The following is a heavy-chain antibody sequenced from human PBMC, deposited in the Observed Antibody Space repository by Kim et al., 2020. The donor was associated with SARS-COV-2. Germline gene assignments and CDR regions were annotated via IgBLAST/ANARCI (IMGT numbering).Heavy chain of an antibody. CDR1: GFTFSSYG. CDR2: IWYDGSNK. V-gene: IGHV3-33*01. J-gene: IGHJ6*02. D-gene: IGHD3-9*01. Sequence: GGSLRLSCAASGFTFSSYGMHWVRQAPGKGLEWVVVIWYDGSNKYYADSVKGRFTISRDNSKNTLYLQMNSLRAEDTAVYYCARDAKYYDILTGYYPPYYYYGMDVWGQGTTVTVSS. CDR3: ARDAKYYDILTGYYPPYYYYGMDV.